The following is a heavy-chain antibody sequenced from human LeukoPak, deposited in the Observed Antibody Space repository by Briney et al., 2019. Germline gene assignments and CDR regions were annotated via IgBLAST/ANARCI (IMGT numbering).Heavy chain of an antibody. CDR2: ISASGGT. J-gene: IGHJ4*02. V-gene: IGHV3-23*01. CDR3: AREPGGVDY. D-gene: IGHD3-16*01. Sequence: PGGSLRLSCAASGFSLNNYAISWVRQAPGKGLEWVSAISASGGTYYTDSVKGRFTISSDNSKNTLFLQMNSLRAEDTAVYYCAREPGGVDYWGQGTLVTVSS. CDR1: GFSLNNYA.